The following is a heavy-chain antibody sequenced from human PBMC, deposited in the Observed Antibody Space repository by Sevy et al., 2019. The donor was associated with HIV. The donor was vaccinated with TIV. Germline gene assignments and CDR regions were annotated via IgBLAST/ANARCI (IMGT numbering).Heavy chain of an antibody. CDR3: ASDRGAPLDYYYYYMDV. CDR2: IWYDGSNK. V-gene: IGHV3-33*08. J-gene: IGHJ6*03. Sequence: GGSLRLSCAASGFTFSSYGMHWVRQAPGKGLEWVAVIWYDGSNKYYADSVKGRFTISRDNSKNTLYLQMNSLRAEDTAVYYCASDRGAPLDYYYYYMDVWGKGTTVTVSS. D-gene: IGHD3-10*01. CDR1: GFTFSSYG.